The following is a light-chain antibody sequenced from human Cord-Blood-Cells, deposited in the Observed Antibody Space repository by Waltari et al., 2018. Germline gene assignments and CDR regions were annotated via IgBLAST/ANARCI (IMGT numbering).Light chain of an antibody. Sequence: EIVLTQSPATLSLSPGERATLSCRASQSVSSYLAWYQQKPGQAPRLLIYDASNRATVIPSTLRGSGSGTDLTLTISSLEPEDFAVYYCQRRSNWITFGGGTKVEIK. CDR2: DAS. CDR3: QRRSNWIT. J-gene: IGKJ4*01. V-gene: IGKV3-11*01. CDR1: QSVSSY.